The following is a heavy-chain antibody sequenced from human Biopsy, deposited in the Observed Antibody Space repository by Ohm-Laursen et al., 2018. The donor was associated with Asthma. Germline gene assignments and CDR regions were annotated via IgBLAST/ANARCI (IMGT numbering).Heavy chain of an antibody. Sequence: SLRLSCTASGFSFSNFGMYWVRQAPGKGLEWVAIISFDGSNEDYADSVKGRFTISRDNYKNKLFLEMNSLRPEDTAVYYCAKELFPGWELRRGPDSWGQGTLVTVSS. V-gene: IGHV3-30*18. CDR1: GFSFSNFG. CDR2: ISFDGSNE. J-gene: IGHJ4*02. CDR3: AKELFPGWELRRGPDS. D-gene: IGHD1-26*01.